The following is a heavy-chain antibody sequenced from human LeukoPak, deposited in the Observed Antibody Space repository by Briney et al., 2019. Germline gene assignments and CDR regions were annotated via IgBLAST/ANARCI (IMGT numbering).Heavy chain of an antibody. CDR3: ARDDDRAREIDY. V-gene: IGHV1-69*10. J-gene: IGHJ4*02. D-gene: IGHD3-22*01. Sequence: SVKVSCKASRDTFSKYAISWVRQAPGQGLEWMGGIIPILNITHYAQKFQGRVTIAADKSTSTAYMELSSMRSEDTAMYYCARDDDRAREIDYWGQGTLVTVSS. CDR1: RDTFSKYA. CDR2: IIPILNIT.